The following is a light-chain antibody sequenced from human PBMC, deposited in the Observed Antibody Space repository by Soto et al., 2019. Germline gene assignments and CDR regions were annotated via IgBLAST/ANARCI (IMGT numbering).Light chain of an antibody. V-gene: IGLV2-14*01. CDR1: SSDVGGYNY. Sequence: QSVLAQPASVSGPPGRSMASPSPGTSSDVGGYNYVSWYQQHPGKAPKLMVYDVSNRPSGVSNRFSGSKSGNTASLTISGLQAEDEADYYCSSCTSSSTYVFGTGTKVTVL. CDR2: DVS. J-gene: IGLJ1*01. CDR3: SSCTSSSTYV.